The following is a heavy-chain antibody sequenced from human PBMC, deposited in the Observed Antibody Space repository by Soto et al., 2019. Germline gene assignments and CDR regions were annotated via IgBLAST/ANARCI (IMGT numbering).Heavy chain of an antibody. CDR1: GFSLSTSGVG. CDR3: AHAPGTTVTPSDHGYYYDY. D-gene: IGHD4-4*01. CDR2: IYWDDDK. Sequence: SGPTLVNPTQTLTLTCTFSGFSLSTSGVGVGWIRQPPGKALEWLALIYWDDDKRYSPSLKSRLTITKDTSKNQVVLTMTNMDPVDTATYYCAHAPGTTVTPSDHGYYYDYWGQGTLVTVSS. J-gene: IGHJ4*02. V-gene: IGHV2-5*02.